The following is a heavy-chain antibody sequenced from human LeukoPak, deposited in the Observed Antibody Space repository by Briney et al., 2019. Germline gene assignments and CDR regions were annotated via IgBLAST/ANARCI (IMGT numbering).Heavy chain of an antibody. D-gene: IGHD6-13*01. CDR3: AKELAASQRYFDY. Sequence: GGSLRLSCAASRFTSNNYGMHWVRQAPGKGLEWVAFIRYDGSNKYYADSVKGRFSISRDNSKNTLYLQMNSLRAEDTAVYYCAKELAASQRYFDYWGQGTLVTVSS. V-gene: IGHV3-30*02. J-gene: IGHJ4*02. CDR1: RFTSNNYG. CDR2: IRYDGSNK.